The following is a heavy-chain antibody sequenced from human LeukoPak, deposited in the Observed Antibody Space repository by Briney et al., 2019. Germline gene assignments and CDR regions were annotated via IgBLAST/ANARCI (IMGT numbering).Heavy chain of an antibody. J-gene: IGHJ4*02. CDR3: ARGPDTYYYDSNGYYLYFDY. V-gene: IGHV4-34*01. Sequence: SETLSLTCAVYGGSFSGYYWSWIRQPPGKGLEWIGEINHSGSTNYNPSLKSRVTISVDTSKNQFSLKLSSVTAADTAVYYCARGPDTYYYDSNGYYLYFDYWGQGTLVTVSS. D-gene: IGHD3-22*01. CDR1: GGSFSGYY. CDR2: INHSGST.